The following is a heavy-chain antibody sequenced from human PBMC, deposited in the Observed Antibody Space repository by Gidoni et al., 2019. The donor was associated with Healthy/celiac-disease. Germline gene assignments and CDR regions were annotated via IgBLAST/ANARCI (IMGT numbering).Heavy chain of an antibody. CDR3: AKGDIVVVVAATPTNNWFDP. V-gene: IGHV4-39*01. CDR1: GGSIRSSSYY. J-gene: IGHJ5*02. CDR2: IYYSGST. D-gene: IGHD2-15*01. Sequence: QLHLQESGPGLVKPSETLSLTCPVSGGSIRSSSYYWGLIRQPPGKGLEWIGSIYYSGSTYYNPSLKSRVTISVDTSKNQFSLKLSSVTAADTAVYYCAKGDIVVVVAATPTNNWFDPWGQGTLVTVSS.